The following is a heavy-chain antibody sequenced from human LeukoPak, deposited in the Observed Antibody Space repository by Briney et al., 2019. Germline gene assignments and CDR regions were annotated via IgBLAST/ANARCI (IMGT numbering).Heavy chain of an antibody. CDR1: GFSLSTSGVG. CDR3: AHRQALDYGGNPQFDY. J-gene: IGHJ4*02. V-gene: IGHV2-5*01. Sequence: KSGPTLVNPTQTLTLTCTFSGFSLSTSGVGVGWIRQPPGKALEWLALIYWNDDKRYSPSLKSRLTITKDTSKNQVVLTMTNMDPVDIATYYRAHRQALDYGGNPQFDYWGQGTLVTVSS. CDR2: IYWNDDK. D-gene: IGHD4-23*01.